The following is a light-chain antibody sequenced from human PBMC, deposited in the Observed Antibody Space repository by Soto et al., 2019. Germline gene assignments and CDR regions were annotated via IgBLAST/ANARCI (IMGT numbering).Light chain of an antibody. V-gene: IGKV1-5*01. J-gene: IGKJ5*01. CDR1: QSISSW. CDR3: QLYVISLH. CDR2: DVS. Sequence: GDRVTITLRASQSISSWLAWYQQKPGKAPKLLIYDVSSLESGVPSRFSGSASATEFTLTISSLQPDDFAVYYCQLYVISLHFGQGRRPEIK.